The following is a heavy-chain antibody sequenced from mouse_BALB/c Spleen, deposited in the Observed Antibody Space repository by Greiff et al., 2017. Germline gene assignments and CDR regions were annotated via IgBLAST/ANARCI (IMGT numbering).Heavy chain of an antibody. J-gene: IGHJ4*01. CDR2: INPYNGDT. CDR1: GYSFTGYF. V-gene: IGHV1-37*01. D-gene: IGHD1-1*01. CDR3: GKGDYYGSYAMDY. Sequence: EVQLQQSGPELVKPGASVKISCKASGYSFTGYFMNWVKQSHGKSLEWIGRINPYNGDTFYNQKFKGKATLTVDKSSSTAHMELLSLTSEDSAVYYCGKGDYYGSYAMDYWGQGTSVTVSS.